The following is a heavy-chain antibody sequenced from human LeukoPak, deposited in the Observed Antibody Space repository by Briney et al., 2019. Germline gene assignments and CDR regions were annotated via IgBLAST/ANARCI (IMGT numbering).Heavy chain of an antibody. CDR1: GFTFDDYA. Sequence: PGGSLRLSCAASGFTFDDYAMHWVRQAPGKGLEWVSGISWNSGSIGYADSVKGRFTISRDNAKNSLYLQMSSLRAEDTALYYCAKDIGYGDYYFDYWGQGTLVTVSS. CDR3: AKDIGYGDYYFDY. J-gene: IGHJ4*02. CDR2: ISWNSGSI. V-gene: IGHV3-9*01. D-gene: IGHD4-17*01.